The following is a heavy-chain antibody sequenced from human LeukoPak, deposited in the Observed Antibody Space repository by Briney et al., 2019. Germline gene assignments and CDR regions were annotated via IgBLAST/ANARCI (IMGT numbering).Heavy chain of an antibody. CDR3: TRHRESGYSGYDYHPLDY. CDR2: IRSKAYGGTT. V-gene: IGHV3-49*04. D-gene: IGHD5-12*01. J-gene: IGHJ4*02. Sequence: GGSLRLSCTASGFTFGDYAMSWVRQASGKGLEWVGFIRSKAYGGTTEYAASVKGRFTISRDDSKSIAYLQMNSLKTEDTAVYYCTRHRESGYSGYDYHPLDYWCQGTLVTVSS. CDR1: GFTFGDYA.